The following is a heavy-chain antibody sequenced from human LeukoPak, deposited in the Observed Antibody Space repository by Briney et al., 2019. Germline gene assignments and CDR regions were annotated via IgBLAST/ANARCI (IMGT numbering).Heavy chain of an antibody. D-gene: IGHD3-10*01. CDR3: ARGYYYGSGKSNWFDP. CDR1: GFTFSSYW. J-gene: IGHJ5*02. Sequence: PGGSLRLSCAASGFTFSSYWMHWVRQAPGKGLVWVSRINSDGSSTSYADSVKGRFTISRDNAKNTLYLQMNSLRAEDTAVYYCARGYYYGSGKSNWFDPWGQGTLVTVSS. V-gene: IGHV3-74*01. CDR2: INSDGSST.